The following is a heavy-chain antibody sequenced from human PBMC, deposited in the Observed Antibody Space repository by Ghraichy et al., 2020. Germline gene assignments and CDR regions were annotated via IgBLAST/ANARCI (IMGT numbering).Heavy chain of an antibody. Sequence: GGSLRLSCVGSGFTLSSHSMNWVRQSPGKGLEWVSYITSSSRTKMYADSVKGRFTISRDNAQNSLFLQMNSLRDEDTAVYYCARGSSVVRFYYYDGMDVWGQGTTVTVSS. CDR3: ARGSSVVRFYYYDGMDV. V-gene: IGHV3-48*02. D-gene: IGHD4-23*01. CDR1: GFTLSSHS. J-gene: IGHJ6*02. CDR2: ITSSSRTK.